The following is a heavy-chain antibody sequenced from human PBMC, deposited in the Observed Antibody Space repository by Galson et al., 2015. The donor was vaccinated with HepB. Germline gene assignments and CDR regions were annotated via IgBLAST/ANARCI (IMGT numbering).Heavy chain of an antibody. CDR2: ISYDGSNK. V-gene: IGHV3-30*18. CDR1: GFTFSSYG. J-gene: IGHJ4*02. Sequence: SLRLSCAASGFTFSSYGMHWVRQAPGKGLEWVAVISYDGSNKYYADSVKGRFTISRDNSKNTLYLQMNSLRAEDTAVYYCAKLGINDSPGYWGRGTLVTVSS. D-gene: IGHD1-26*01. CDR3: AKLGINDSPGY.